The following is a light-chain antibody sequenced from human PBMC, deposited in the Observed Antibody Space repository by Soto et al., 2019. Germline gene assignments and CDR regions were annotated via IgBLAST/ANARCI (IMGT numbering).Light chain of an antibody. V-gene: IGLV2-14*01. CDR3: SSYTSSSTLVV. CDR2: DVS. Sequence: QSALTQPASVSGSPGQSITISCSGTSRDVGGYNYVSWYQQHPGKAPKLMIYDVSNRPSGVSNRFSGSKSGKMASLTISGLQAEDEADYYCSSYTSSSTLVVFGGGTKRTVL. J-gene: IGLJ2*01. CDR1: SRDVGGYNY.